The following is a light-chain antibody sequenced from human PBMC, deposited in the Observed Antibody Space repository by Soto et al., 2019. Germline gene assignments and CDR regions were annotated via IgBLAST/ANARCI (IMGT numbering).Light chain of an antibody. CDR3: QQYNSYSWT. CDR2: KAS. J-gene: IGKJ1*01. CDR1: QSISSW. V-gene: IGKV1-5*03. Sequence: DIQMTQSPSTMSASVGDRVTITCRASQSISSWLAWYQQKPGKAPKLLIYKASSLESGVTSRFSGSGSGTEFTLTISSLQPDDFATYYCQQYNSYSWTFGQGTKVEI.